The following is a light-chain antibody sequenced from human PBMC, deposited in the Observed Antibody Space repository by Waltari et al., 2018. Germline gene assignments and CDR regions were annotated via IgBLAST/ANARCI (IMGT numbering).Light chain of an antibody. CDR1: SGHSSYA. CDR2: LKSDGSH. CDR3: QTSGV. J-gene: IGLJ3*02. V-gene: IGLV4-69*01. Sequence: QLVLTQSPSASASLGASVKLTCPLSSGHSSYAIAWLQQQPEKGPRFLMKLKSDGSHSKGDGIPDRFSGSSSGAERYLTISSLQSEDEADYYCQTSGVFGGGTKLTVL.